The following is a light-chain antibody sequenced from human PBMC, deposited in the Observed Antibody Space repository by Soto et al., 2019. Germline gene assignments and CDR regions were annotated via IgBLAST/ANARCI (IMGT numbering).Light chain of an antibody. J-gene: IGKJ1*01. CDR3: QQYYRPWT. V-gene: IGKV4-1*01. CDR1: QSVLYSSNNKNY. Sequence: DIVMTQSPDSLAVSLGERATINCKSSQSVLYSSNNKNYLDWYQQQPGQPPKLLIYWASTRESGVPDRFSGSGSGTDFTLTISSLQAEDVAVYYCQQYYRPWTFGQGTKVEIK. CDR2: WAS.